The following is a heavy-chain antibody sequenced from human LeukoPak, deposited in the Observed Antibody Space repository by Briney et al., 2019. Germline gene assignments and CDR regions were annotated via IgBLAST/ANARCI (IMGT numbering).Heavy chain of an antibody. CDR1: GFTFTNYA. J-gene: IGHJ5*02. V-gene: IGHV3-23*01. CDR3: AKGATSAWLLYWFDP. CDR2: ISRSGAST. Sequence: PGGSLRLSCAASGFTFTNYAMTWVRQAPGKGLEWVSSISRSGASTYYADSVKGRYAISRDNSRNTLYLQMNTLRAEDTATYYCAKGATSAWLLYWFDPWGQGTLVTVSS. D-gene: IGHD6-19*01.